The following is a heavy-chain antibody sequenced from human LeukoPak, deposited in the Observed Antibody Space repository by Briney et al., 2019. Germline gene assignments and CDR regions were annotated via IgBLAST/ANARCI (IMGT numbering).Heavy chain of an antibody. Sequence: GSLRLSCATSGFTFSNYWMHWIRQPPGKGLEWIGSIYYSGSTYYNPSLKSRVTISVDTSKNQFSLKLSSVTAADTAVYYCARHVWGYTDPVATIRGYYFDYWGQGTLVTVSS. J-gene: IGHJ4*02. CDR2: IYYSGST. CDR3: ARHVWGYTDPVATIRGYYFDY. V-gene: IGHV4-39*01. D-gene: IGHD5-12*01. CDR1: GFTFSNYW.